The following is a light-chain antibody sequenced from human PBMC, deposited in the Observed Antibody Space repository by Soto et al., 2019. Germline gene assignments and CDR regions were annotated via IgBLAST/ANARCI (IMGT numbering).Light chain of an antibody. CDR3: QSYDISLSGWV. CDR1: SSNIGAIYD. V-gene: IGLV1-40*01. J-gene: IGLJ3*02. Sequence: QSVLTQPPSVSGAPGQRVTISCTGSSSNIGAIYDVHWYQQLPGTAPKLLIYGNSNRPSGVPDRFSGSKSGTSASLAITGLQAEDEADYYGQSYDISLSGWVFGGGTKLTVL. CDR2: GNS.